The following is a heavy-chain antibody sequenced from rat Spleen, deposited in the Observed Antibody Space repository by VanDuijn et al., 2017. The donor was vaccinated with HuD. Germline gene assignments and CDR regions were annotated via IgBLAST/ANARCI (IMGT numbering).Heavy chain of an antibody. D-gene: IGHD4-3*01. CDR2: IIYDGSSS. Sequence: EVQLVESGGGLVQPGNSLKLSCAASGFTFSDYAMAWVRQSPKKGLEWVATIIYDGSSSYYRDSVKGRFTISRDNAKSTLYLQMDSLRSEDTATYYCARHAVRGIRGFDYWGQGVMVTVSS. CDR1: GFTFSDYA. CDR3: ARHAVRGIRGFDY. J-gene: IGHJ2*01. V-gene: IGHV5-7*01.